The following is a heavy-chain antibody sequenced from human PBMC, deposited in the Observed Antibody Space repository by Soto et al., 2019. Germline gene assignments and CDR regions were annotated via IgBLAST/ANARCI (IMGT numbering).Heavy chain of an antibody. D-gene: IGHD6-13*01. V-gene: IGHV1-2*04. Sequence: ASVKVSCKASGYTFTGYYMHWVRQAPGQGLEWMGWINPNSGGTNYAQKFQGWVTMTRDTSISTAYMELSRLRSDDTAVYYCARVALAVAGNYYYYGMDGWGQGTTVTVSS. CDR2: INPNSGGT. CDR1: GYTFTGYY. J-gene: IGHJ6*02. CDR3: ARVALAVAGNYYYYGMDG.